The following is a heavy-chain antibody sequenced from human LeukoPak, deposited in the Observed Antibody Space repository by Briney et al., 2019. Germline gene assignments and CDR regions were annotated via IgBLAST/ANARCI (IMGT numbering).Heavy chain of an antibody. V-gene: IGHV3-74*01. Sequence: GGSLRLSCAASGFTFSSYWMHWVRQAPGKGLVWVSRINSDGSSTSYADSVKGRFTISRDNAKNTLYLQMNSLRVDDTAVYYCARPYCSSTSCYLYFEYWGQGTLVTVSS. CDR1: GFTFSSYW. CDR3: ARPYCSSTSCYLYFEY. CDR2: INSDGSST. J-gene: IGHJ4*02. D-gene: IGHD2-2*01.